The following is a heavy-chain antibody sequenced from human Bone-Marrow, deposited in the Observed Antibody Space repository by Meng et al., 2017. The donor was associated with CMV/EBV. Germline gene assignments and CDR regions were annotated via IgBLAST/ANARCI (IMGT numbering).Heavy chain of an antibody. J-gene: IGHJ4*02. CDR1: GGSISSYY. CDR3: ARARLQLGREFDY. V-gene: IGHV4-59*01. Sequence: SETLSLTCTVSGGSISSYYWSWIRQSPGKRLEWIGYIYYSVSINYNPSLKSRVTISLETSKNQFSLKMTSVTTADTAVYYCARARLQLGREFDYWGQGTLVTVSS. CDR2: IYYSVSI. D-gene: IGHD4-11*01.